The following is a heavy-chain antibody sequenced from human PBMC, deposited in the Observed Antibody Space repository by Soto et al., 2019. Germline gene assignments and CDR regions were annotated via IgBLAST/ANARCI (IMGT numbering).Heavy chain of an antibody. CDR2: FDPEDGDT. J-gene: IGHJ6*02. V-gene: IGHV1-24*01. CDR1: GYTLTELS. CDR3: ATGRGYSYPRAYYYYYYCMDV. D-gene: IGHD5-18*01. Sequence: ASVKVSCKVSGYTLTELSMHWVRQAPGKGLEWMGGFDPEDGDTIYAQKFQGRVTMTEDTSTDTAYMELSSLRSEDTAVYYCATGRGYSYPRAYYYYYYCMDVWGQGTTVTVSS.